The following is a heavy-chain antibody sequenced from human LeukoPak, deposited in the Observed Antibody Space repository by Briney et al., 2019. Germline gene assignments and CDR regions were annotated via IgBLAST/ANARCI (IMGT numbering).Heavy chain of an antibody. Sequence: GGSLRLSCAASGFTFSSYGMHWVRQAPGKGLEWVAFIRYDGSNKYYADSVKGRFTISRDNSKNTLYLQMNSLRAEDAAVYYCAKGGVVPAAIPDAFDIWGQGTMVTVSS. J-gene: IGHJ3*02. CDR3: AKGGVVPAAIPDAFDI. D-gene: IGHD2-2*01. CDR1: GFTFSSYG. CDR2: IRYDGSNK. V-gene: IGHV3-30*02.